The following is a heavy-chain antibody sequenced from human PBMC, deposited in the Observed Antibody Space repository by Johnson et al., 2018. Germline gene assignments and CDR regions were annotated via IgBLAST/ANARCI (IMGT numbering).Heavy chain of an antibody. J-gene: IGHJ6*02. V-gene: IGHV3-7*01. CDR1: GFSGFTFSNYW. Sequence: VQLVQSGGGLVQPGGSLRLSCVVSGFSGFTFSNYWMSWVRQAPGKGGEWVANIKQDGSEEYYVDSVKGRFSISRDNAKNSVYLKMNSRRAEDTAGYYCARGRRCTLTNCPARAMDIWGQGTTVTVSS. D-gene: IGHD2-2*01. CDR3: ARGRRCTLTNCPARAMDI. CDR2: IKQDGSEE.